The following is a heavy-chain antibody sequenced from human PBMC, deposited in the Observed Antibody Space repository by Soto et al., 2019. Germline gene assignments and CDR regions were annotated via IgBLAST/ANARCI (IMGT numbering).Heavy chain of an antibody. CDR1: GFTLSNAW. D-gene: IGHD2-2*01. J-gene: IGHJ3*01. CDR3: AKKEGLQWPPEAFDV. Sequence: GVPLRLSCASSGFTLSNAWLSRVRQAPGKGLEWVARIKSKIDGGTTDHAAPVKGRFTISRDDSKNTLYLQMNSLETEDTAVYYCAKKEGLQWPPEAFDVWGQGTMVTVSS. V-gene: IGHV3-15*01. CDR2: IKSKIDGGTT.